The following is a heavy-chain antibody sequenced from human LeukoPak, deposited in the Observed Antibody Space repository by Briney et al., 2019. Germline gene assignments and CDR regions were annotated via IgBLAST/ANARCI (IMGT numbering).Heavy chain of an antibody. V-gene: IGHV3-21*05. CDR2: ISSSSSSI. CDR3: ARDPAIQTWLSAYYFDY. D-gene: IGHD3-22*01. Sequence: GGSLRLSCAASGFTFRSYSMNWVRQAPGKGLEWVSYISSSSSSIYYADTVKGRFAISRDNAKNSLYLQMNSLRAEDTAVYYCARDPAIQTWLSAYYFDYWGQGTQVTVSS. CDR1: GFTFRSYS. J-gene: IGHJ4*02.